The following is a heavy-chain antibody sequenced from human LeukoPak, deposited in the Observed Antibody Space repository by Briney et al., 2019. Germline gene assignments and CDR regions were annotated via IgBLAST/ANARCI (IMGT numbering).Heavy chain of an antibody. CDR3: AREEEWYASGTYYKGFDS. D-gene: IGHD3-10*01. V-gene: IGHV3-21*01. J-gene: IGHJ4*02. CDR2: ISSRSTYI. CDR1: GFTFSNYN. Sequence: GGSLRLSCAASGFTFSNYNMNWVRQAPGKGLEWVSCISSRSTYIYYADSVKGRFTISRDNAKNSLYLQMNSLRADDTAVYYCAREEEWYASGTYYKGFDSWGQGTLVTVSS.